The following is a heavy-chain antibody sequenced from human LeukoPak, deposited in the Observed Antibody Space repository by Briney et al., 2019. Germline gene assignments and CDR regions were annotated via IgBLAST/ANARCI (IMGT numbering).Heavy chain of an antibody. J-gene: IGHJ6*03. D-gene: IGHD3-10*01. V-gene: IGHV4-61*02. CDR1: GGSISSGSYY. CDR3: AREPRITMVRGVTPLYYYYMDV. CDR2: IYTSGST. Sequence: KSSQTLSLTCTVSGGSISSGSYYWSWIRQPAGKGLEWIGRIYTSGSTNYNPSLKSRVTISVDTSKNQFSLKLSSVTAADTAVYYCAREPRITMVRGVTPLYYYYMDVWGKGTTVTISS.